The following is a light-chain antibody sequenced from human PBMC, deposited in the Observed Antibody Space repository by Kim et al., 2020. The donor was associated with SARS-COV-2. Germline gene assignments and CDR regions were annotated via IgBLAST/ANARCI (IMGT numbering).Light chain of an antibody. CDR2: DAS. V-gene: IGKV3-11*01. J-gene: IGKJ5*01. Sequence: EIVLTQSPATLSLSPGERATLSCRASQSVSSYLAWYQQKPGQAPRLLIYDASNRATGIPARFSGSGSGTDFTLTISSLEPEDFAVYYCQQRSNWPLINVGQRTRLEI. CDR1: QSVSSY. CDR3: QQRSNWPLIN.